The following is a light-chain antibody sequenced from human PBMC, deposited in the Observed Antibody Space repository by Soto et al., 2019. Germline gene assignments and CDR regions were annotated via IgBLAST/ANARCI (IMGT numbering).Light chain of an antibody. CDR2: NES. Sequence: ETVMTQSPATLSVSPGERATLAGRASQTINKYLGWYQQKPGQAHSLVIYNESTRATGVPVRFSGRGSAADFALTISSLEPEDFAIYYCQQRSSWPRAFGRGTKVDI. CDR3: QQRSSWPRA. V-gene: IGKV3-11*01. J-gene: IGKJ1*01. CDR1: QTINKY.